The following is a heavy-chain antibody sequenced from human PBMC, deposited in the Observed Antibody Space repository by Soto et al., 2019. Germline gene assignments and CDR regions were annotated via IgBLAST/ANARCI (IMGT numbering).Heavy chain of an antibody. D-gene: IGHD2-15*01. V-gene: IGHV1-18*01. Sequence: ASVKVSCKASGYTFTSYGISWVRQAPGQGLEWMGWISAYNGNTNYPQKLQGRVTMTTDTSTSTAYMELRSLRSDDTAVYYCARFGWVVAATYFDYWGQGTLVTVSS. CDR3: ARFGWVVAATYFDY. CDR2: ISAYNGNT. J-gene: IGHJ4*02. CDR1: GYTFTSYG.